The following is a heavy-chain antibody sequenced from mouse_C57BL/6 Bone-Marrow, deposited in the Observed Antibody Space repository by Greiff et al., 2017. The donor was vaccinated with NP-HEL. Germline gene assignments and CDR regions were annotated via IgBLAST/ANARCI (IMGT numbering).Heavy chain of an antibody. CDR3: AYLYYGYDGEAY. CDR2: IYPGSGST. V-gene: IGHV1-55*01. D-gene: IGHD2-2*01. J-gene: IGHJ3*01. Sequence: QVQLQQPGAELVKPGASVKMSCKASGYTFTSYWITWVKQRPGQGLEWIGDIYPGSGSTNYNEKFKSKATLTVDTSSSTAYMQLSSLTSEDSAVYYGAYLYYGYDGEAYWGQGTLVTVSA. CDR1: GYTFTSYW.